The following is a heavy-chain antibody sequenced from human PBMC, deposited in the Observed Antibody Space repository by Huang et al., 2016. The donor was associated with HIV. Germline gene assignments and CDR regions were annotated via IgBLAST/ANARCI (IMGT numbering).Heavy chain of an antibody. Sequence: QAQLVQSGAAVMKPGSSVRVSCKASGVSFSDYAFSWVRRAPGQGLDWMRRISHRCDLTNYQPRLQGRVTISADKSSNTVYLELTSLRSGDTAVYYCAREGQNWLGKPFGALAFWGQGTEVIVSS. V-gene: IGHV1-69*04. D-gene: IGHD3-16*01. CDR2: ISHRCDLT. CDR3: AREGQNWLGKPFGALAF. CDR1: GVSFSDYA. J-gene: IGHJ4*03.